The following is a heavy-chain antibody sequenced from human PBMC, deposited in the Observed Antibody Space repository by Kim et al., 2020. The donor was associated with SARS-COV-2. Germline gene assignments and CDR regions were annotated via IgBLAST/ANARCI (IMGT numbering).Heavy chain of an antibody. V-gene: IGHV4-59*08. CDR2: IYYSGST. CDR3: ARHRPSTIFGVVIIEYFDY. J-gene: IGHJ4*02. D-gene: IGHD3-3*01. Sequence: SETLSLTCTVSGGSISSYYWRWIRQPPGKGLEWIGYIYYSGSTNYNPSLKSRVTISVDTSKNQFSLKLSSVTAADTAVYYCARHRPSTIFGVVIIEYFDYWGQGTLVTVSS. CDR1: GGSISSYY.